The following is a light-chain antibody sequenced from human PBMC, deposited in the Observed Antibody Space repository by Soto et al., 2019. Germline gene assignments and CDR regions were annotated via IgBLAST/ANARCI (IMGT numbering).Light chain of an antibody. V-gene: IGLV2-11*01. Sequence: SALTQPRSVSGSPGQSVTISCTGTSSDVGGYNYVSWYQQYPGKAPKLMIYDVSGRPSGVPDRFSGSKPGNTASLTISGLQAEDEADYYCCSYAGSFIFVFGTGTKVTVL. CDR3: CSYAGSFIFV. CDR2: DVS. CDR1: SSDVGGYNY. J-gene: IGLJ1*01.